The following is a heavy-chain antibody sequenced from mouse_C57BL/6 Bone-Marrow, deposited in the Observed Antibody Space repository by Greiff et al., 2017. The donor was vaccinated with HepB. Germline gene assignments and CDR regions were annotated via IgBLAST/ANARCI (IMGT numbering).Heavy chain of an antibody. D-gene: IGHD1-1*01. CDR3: ARERDHYYGSSYNFDY. J-gene: IGHJ2*01. CDR2: IYPGDGDT. V-gene: IGHV1-80*01. Sequence: QVQLQQSGAELVKPGASVKISCKASGYAFSSYWMNWVKQRPGKGLEWIGQIYPGDGDTNYNGKFKGKATLTADKSSSTAYMQLSSLTSEDSAVYFCARERDHYYGSSYNFDYWGQGTTLTVSS. CDR1: GYAFSSYW.